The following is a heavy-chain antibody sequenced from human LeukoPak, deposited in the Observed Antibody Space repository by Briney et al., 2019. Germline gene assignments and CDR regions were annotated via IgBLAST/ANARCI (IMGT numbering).Heavy chain of an antibody. D-gene: IGHD3-10*02. CDR3: AELGITMIGGV. CDR1: GFTFSSYE. CDR2: ISSSGSTI. J-gene: IGHJ6*04. V-gene: IGHV3-48*03. Sequence: SGGSLRLSCAASGFTFSSYEMNWVRQAPGKRLEWVSYISSSGSTIYYADSVKGRVTISRDNAKNSLYLQMNSLRAEDTAVYYCAELGITMIGGVWGKGTTVTISS.